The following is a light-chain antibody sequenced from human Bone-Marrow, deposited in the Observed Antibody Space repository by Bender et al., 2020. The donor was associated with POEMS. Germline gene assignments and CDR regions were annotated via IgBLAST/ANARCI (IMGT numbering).Light chain of an antibody. CDR3: CSYVSTFSYV. Sequence: QSALTQPRSVSGSPGQSVTISCTGASSDVGGYNYVSWYQLHPGKALKLVLYDVSERPSGVPNRFSGSKSGNTASLTISGLQDDDEATYYCCSYVSTFSYVFGTGTWVTV. CDR2: DVS. V-gene: IGLV2-11*01. CDR1: SSDVGGYNY. J-gene: IGLJ1*01.